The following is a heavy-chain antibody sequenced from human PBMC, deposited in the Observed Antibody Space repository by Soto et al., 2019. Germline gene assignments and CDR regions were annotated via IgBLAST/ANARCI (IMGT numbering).Heavy chain of an antibody. D-gene: IGHD6-13*01. Sequence: GGSLRLSCAASGFTFSSYSMNWVRQAPGKGLEWVSSISSSSSYIYYADSVKGRFTISRDNAKNSLYLQMNSLRAEDTAVYYCARDLQQLVDFDYWGQGTLVTVS. CDR1: GFTFSSYS. CDR3: ARDLQQLVDFDY. J-gene: IGHJ4*02. CDR2: ISSSSSYI. V-gene: IGHV3-21*01.